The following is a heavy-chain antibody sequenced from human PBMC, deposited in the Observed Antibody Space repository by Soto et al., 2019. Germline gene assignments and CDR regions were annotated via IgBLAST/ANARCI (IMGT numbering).Heavy chain of an antibody. V-gene: IGHV1-24*01. CDR2: FDPGNGNT. CDR1: GYTLTELS. Sequence: ASVKVSCKVSGYTLTELSMHWVRQAPGKGLEWMGGFDPGNGNTKYSQKFQGRVTITRDTSASTAYMELSSLRSEDTAVYYCARAVAVAADFDYWGQGTLVTVSS. J-gene: IGHJ4*02. D-gene: IGHD6-19*01. CDR3: ARAVAVAADFDY.